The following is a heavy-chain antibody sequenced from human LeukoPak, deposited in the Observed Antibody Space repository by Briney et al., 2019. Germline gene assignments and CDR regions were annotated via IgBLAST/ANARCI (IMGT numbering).Heavy chain of an antibody. Sequence: GGSLRLSCAASGFTFSSYAMSWVSQAPGKGLEWVSAISGSGGSTYYADSVKGRFTISRDNSKDTLYLQMNSLRDEDTAVYYCALQGPSGYCSSTSCYTDYYYGMDVWGQGTTVTVSS. CDR1: GFTFSSYA. V-gene: IGHV3-23*01. J-gene: IGHJ6*02. CDR3: ALQGPSGYCSSTSCYTDYYYGMDV. D-gene: IGHD2-2*02. CDR2: ISGSGGST.